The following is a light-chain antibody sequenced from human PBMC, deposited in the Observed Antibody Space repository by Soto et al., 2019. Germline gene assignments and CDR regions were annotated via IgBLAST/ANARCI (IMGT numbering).Light chain of an antibody. CDR1: QSFSSW. V-gene: IGKV1-5*03. J-gene: IGKJ1*01. CDR2: KAS. CDR3: QQYNSYPWT. Sequence: DIQMTQSPSTLSASVGDRVTITCRASQSFSSWLAWYQQKPGKVPKLLIYKASSLESGVPSRFSGSGSGTEFTLTISSLQSDDFATYYCQQYNSYPWTFGQGTKVEIK.